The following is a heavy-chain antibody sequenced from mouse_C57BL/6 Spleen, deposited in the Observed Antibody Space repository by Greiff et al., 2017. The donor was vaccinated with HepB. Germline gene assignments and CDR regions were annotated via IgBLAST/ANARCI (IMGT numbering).Heavy chain of an antibody. J-gene: IGHJ3*01. CDR3: AHYYGSSIP. CDR1: GYAFSSSW. Sequence: QVQLKESGPELVKPGASVKISCKASGYAFSSSWMNWVKQRPGKGLEWIGRIYPGDGDTNYNGKFKGKATLTADKSSSTAYMQLSSLTSEDSAVYFCAHYYGSSIPWGQGTLVTVSA. CDR2: IYPGDGDT. D-gene: IGHD1-1*01. V-gene: IGHV1-82*01.